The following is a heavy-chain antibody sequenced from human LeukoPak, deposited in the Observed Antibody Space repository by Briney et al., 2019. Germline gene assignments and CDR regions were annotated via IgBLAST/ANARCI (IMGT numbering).Heavy chain of an antibody. CDR1: GFIFGSYG. CDR3: AKDSPPTSEWLPDF. Sequence: PGGSLRLSCVGSGFIFGSYGMHWVRQAPGKGLEWVAFIRHDGSKKYYADSVKGRFTISRDNSQNTLFLQVDSLRVDDTAVYYCAKDSPPTSEWLPDFWGQGTLVAISS. J-gene: IGHJ4*02. D-gene: IGHD6-19*01. CDR2: IRHDGSKK. V-gene: IGHV3-30*02.